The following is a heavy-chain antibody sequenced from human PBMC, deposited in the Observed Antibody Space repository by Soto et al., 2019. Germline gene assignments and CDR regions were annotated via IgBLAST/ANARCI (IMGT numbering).Heavy chain of an antibody. V-gene: IGHV4-39*01. J-gene: IGHJ5*02. CDR1: GGSISSSSYY. D-gene: IGHD1-26*01. CDR3: ARLGGSYRSWFDP. Sequence: SETLSLTCTVSGGSISSSSYYWGCIRQPPGKGLEWIGSIYYSGSTYYNPSLKSRVTISVDTSKNQFSLKLSSVTAADTAVYYCARLGGSYRSWFDPWGQGTLVTVSS. CDR2: IYYSGST.